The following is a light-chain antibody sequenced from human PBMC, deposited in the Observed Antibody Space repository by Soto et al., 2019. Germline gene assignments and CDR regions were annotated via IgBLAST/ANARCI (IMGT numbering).Light chain of an antibody. Sequence: QSALTQPASVSGCPGQSITISCTGTSSDVGSYNLVSWYQQHPGKAPKLMIYEVSKRPSGVSNRFSGSKSGNTASLTISGLQAEVETDSDCCSYATSSIYVSGTGTKVTVL. CDR1: SSDVGSYNL. CDR2: EVS. CDR3: CSYATSSIYV. V-gene: IGLV2-23*02. J-gene: IGLJ1*01.